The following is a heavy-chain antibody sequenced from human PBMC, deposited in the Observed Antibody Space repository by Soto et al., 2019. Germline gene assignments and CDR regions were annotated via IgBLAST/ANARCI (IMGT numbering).Heavy chain of an antibody. Sequence: QVQLQESGPGLVKPSETLSLTCAVSGGSISSYYWSWIRQPPGKGLGWCGYINYSGSTNYNPSLKRRLTISGDTSKNQLSRQLSPVTAADTAVYYCAREEGYFSASSCYAFAANGAYWGQGTVVTASS. CDR2: INYSGST. CDR3: AREEGYFSASSCYAFAANGAY. CDR1: GGSISSYY. J-gene: IGHJ4*02. V-gene: IGHV4-59*01. D-gene: IGHD2-15*01.